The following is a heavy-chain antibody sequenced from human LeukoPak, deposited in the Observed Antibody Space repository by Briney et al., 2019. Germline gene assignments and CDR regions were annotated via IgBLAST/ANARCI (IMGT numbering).Heavy chain of an antibody. J-gene: IGHJ4*02. Sequence: GESLKISCKGSGYSFTSYWIGWVRQMPGKGLEWMGIIYPGDSDTRYSPSFQGQVTISVDRSITVAYLQWSSLKASDTAIYYCARSPWFGEFRPYYFDYWGQGTLVTVSS. V-gene: IGHV5-51*01. CDR1: GYSFTSYW. CDR3: ARSPWFGEFRPYYFDY. CDR2: IYPGDSDT. D-gene: IGHD3-10*01.